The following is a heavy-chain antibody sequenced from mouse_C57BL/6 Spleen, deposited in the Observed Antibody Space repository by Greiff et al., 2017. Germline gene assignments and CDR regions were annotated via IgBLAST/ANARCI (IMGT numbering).Heavy chain of an antibody. CDR1: GYTFTDYN. CDR2: INPNNGGT. Sequence: VQLQQPGPELVQPGASVKIPCKASGYTFTDYNMDWVKQSHGKSLEWIGDINPNNGGTIYNQKFKGKATLTVDKSSSTAYMELRSLTSEDTAVYYCARSGNWYCDVWGTGTTVTVSS. CDR3: ARSGNWYCDV. V-gene: IGHV1-18*01. J-gene: IGHJ1*03.